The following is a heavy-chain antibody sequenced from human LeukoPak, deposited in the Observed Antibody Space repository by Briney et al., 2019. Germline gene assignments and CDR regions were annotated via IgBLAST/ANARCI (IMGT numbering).Heavy chain of an antibody. D-gene: IGHD3-16*02. J-gene: IGHJ3*02. V-gene: IGHV3-74*01. CDR1: GFTFSSYW. Sequence: GGSLRLSCAASGFTFSSYWMHWVRQAPGKGLVWVSRVNTDGSSTTYADSVKGRFTISRDNAKNTLYLQMNSLRAEDTAVYYCARESRSLVAFDIWGQGTMATVSS. CDR2: VNTDGSST. CDR3: ARESRSLVAFDI.